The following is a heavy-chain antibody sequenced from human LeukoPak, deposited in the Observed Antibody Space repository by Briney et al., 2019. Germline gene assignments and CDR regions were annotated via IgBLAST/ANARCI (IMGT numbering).Heavy chain of an antibody. J-gene: IGHJ4*02. Sequence: SETLSLTCNVSGYSISSGYYWAWIRQAPGKGLEWIGSIYHIGYTHYNPSLKGRVTISVDTSKNDFSLKLSSVAAADTAIYYCARDMNPTHYFDYWGQGTLVTVSS. CDR2: IYHIGYT. D-gene: IGHD3-16*01. CDR3: ARDMNPTHYFDY. CDR1: GYSISSGYY. V-gene: IGHV4-38-2*02.